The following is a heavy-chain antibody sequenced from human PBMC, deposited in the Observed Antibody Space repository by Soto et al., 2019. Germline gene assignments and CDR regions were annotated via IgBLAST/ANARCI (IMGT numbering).Heavy chain of an antibody. CDR1: GFTFDTYG. CDR3: ARVTPGNNLYYFSGLDF. CDR2: ISYEGSNT. D-gene: IGHD1-1*01. Sequence: GGSLRLSCVASGFTFDTYGIHWVRQAPGKGLQWVALISYEGSNTYYADSVRGRFTISRDNSKNTRYLQMNTLRPEDTGLYYCARVTPGNNLYYFSGLDFWGQGTSVTVSS. V-gene: IGHV3-30-3*01. J-gene: IGHJ6*02.